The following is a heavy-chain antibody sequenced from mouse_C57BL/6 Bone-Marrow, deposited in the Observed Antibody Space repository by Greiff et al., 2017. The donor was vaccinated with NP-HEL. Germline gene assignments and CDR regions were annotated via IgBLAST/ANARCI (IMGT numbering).Heavy chain of an antibody. CDR2: ISSGGSYT. Sequence: EVKLMESGGDLVKPGGSLKLSCAASGFTFSSYGMSWVRQTPDKRLEWVATISSGGSYTYYPDSVKGRFTISRDNAKNTLYLQMSSLNSEDTAMYYCASLIITTVVATDYWGQGTTLTVSS. CDR3: ASLIITTVVATDY. D-gene: IGHD1-1*01. CDR1: GFTFSSYG. V-gene: IGHV5-6*01. J-gene: IGHJ2*01.